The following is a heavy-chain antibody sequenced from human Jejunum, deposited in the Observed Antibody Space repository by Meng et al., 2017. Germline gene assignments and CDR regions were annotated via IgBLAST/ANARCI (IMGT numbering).Heavy chain of an antibody. J-gene: IGHJ4*02. CDR1: GFCMSHMGYH. CDR2: IYSGGST. CDR3: ARQLNVWDSAGTYGGDFDF. V-gene: IGHV4-39*01. D-gene: IGHD2-15*01. Sequence: QLQLQESGPGLVKPSETLSLTCSVSGFCMSHMGYHWGWIRQTPGKGLEWIGSIYSGGSTKYNPSLKSRVTVSLDTSKKQFSLHLNSLTAADTAVYFCARQLNVWDSAGTYGGDFDFWGQGTLVTVSS.